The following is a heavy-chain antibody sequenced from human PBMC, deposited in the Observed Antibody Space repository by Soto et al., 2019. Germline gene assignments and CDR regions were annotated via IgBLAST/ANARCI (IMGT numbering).Heavy chain of an antibody. CDR3: ARLVNYYFGMDV. V-gene: IGHV5-51*01. CDR1: DTTHW. CDR2: IYPGDSDT. J-gene: IGHJ6*02. Sequence: GESLKISCKASDTTHWIGWVRQKPGKGLEWMGIIYPGDSDTKYSPSFQGQVTISVDKSISTAYLHWSSLKASDTATYYCARLVNYYFGMDVWGLGTTVTVS.